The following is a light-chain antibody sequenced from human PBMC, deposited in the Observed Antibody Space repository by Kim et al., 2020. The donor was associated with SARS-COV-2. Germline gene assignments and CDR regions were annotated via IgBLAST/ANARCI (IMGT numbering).Light chain of an antibody. V-gene: IGKV1-39*01. Sequence: DIQMSQSPSSLSASVGDRVTITCRASQSVITNLNWYQQRPGKAPKLLIYAASNLQFGVPSRFSGSGSGTHLTLTISSLQPEDFTTYYCQQSYITPWTFGQGTKVEIK. CDR2: AAS. J-gene: IGKJ1*01. CDR1: QSVITN. CDR3: QQSYITPWT.